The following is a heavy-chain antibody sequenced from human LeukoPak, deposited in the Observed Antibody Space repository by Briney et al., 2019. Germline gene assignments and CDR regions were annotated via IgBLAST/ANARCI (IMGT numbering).Heavy chain of an antibody. J-gene: IGHJ4*02. V-gene: IGHV4-34*01. CDR2: INHSGST. CDR1: GGSFSGYY. Sequence: PSETLSLTCAAYGGSFSGYYWSWIRQPPGKGLEWIGEINHSGSTNYNPSLKSRVTISVDTSKNQFSLKLSSVTAADTAVYYCARGRAYYYDSSGYYPPLIDYWGQGTLVTVSS. CDR3: ARGRAYYYDSSGYYPPLIDY. D-gene: IGHD3-22*01.